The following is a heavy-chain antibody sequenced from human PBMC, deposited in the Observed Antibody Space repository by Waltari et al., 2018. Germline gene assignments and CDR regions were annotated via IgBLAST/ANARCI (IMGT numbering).Heavy chain of an antibody. CDR3: VKWPRSSWSKVNFDS. CDR2: ISNSGGST. J-gene: IGHJ4*02. Sequence: DVQLLESGGGLVQPGGSLRLSCAASGFTFRSYAISWVRQDPGKGLEWLSSISNSGGSTFYADSVKGRFTISRDNSKDTLYLEMDSLRVDDTALYYCVKWPRSSWSKVNFDSWGQGTLVIVSS. D-gene: IGHD6-13*01. CDR1: GFTFRSYA. V-gene: IGHV3-23*01.